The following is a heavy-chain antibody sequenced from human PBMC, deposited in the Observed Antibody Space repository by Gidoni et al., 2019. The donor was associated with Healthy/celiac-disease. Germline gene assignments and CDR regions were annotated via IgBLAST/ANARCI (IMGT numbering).Heavy chain of an antibody. CDR1: GGTVSSYA. Sequence: QLVQSGAGVKKPGSSVQVPFKASGGTVSSYAISWVRQAPGQGLESMGGIIPIFGTANYAQKFQGRVTITADESTSTAYMELSSLRSEDTAVYYCASSAYYDFWSGFVWGQGTTVTVSS. J-gene: IGHJ6*02. CDR2: IIPIFGTA. V-gene: IGHV1-69*01. CDR3: ASSAYYDFWSGFV. D-gene: IGHD3-3*01.